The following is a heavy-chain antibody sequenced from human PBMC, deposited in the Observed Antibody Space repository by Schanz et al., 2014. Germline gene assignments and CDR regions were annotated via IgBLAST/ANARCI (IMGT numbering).Heavy chain of an antibody. J-gene: IGHJ4*02. CDR2: ISTGRYL. CDR3: ARDPVEGAPTPYSFDS. D-gene: IGHD1-26*01. CDR1: GFTFSSYS. V-gene: IGHV3-21*02. Sequence: EVQLVESGGGLVKPGGSLSLSCAASGFTFSSYSLAWVLPAPGKGLEWVSFISTGRYLYYADSVKGRFTISRDNTKNSVLLQMSSLRVEDTGLYFCARDPVEGAPTPYSFDSWGPGTLVTVSS.